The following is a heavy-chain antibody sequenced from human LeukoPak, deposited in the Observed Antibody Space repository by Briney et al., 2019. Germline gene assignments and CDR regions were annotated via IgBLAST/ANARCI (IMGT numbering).Heavy chain of an antibody. D-gene: IGHD3-10*01. J-gene: IGHJ4*02. Sequence: GGSLRLSCAASGFSFSNYGMSWVRQAPGKGLEWVSAISGGGSITTFYADSVKGRFTISRDNSRSTLYLQMNSLRPEDTAIYYCAREGYYGSGSPPSLYFDYWGQGTLVTVSS. CDR2: ISGGGSITT. V-gene: IGHV3-23*01. CDR1: GFSFSNYG. CDR3: AREGYYGSGSPPSLYFDY.